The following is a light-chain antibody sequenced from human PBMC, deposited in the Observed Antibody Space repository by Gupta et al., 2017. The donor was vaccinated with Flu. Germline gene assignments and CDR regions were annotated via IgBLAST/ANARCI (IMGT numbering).Light chain of an antibody. CDR3: QQLHSSPLT. Sequence: DIQLTQSPSFLSASVGDRVTITSRASRGISTYVAWYLQKPGKAPKLLIYGASTLQSGVPSRFSGSGSGTEVTLTIRSLQPEDLATYYCQQLHSSPLTFGGGTKVDIK. CDR2: GAS. V-gene: IGKV1-9*01. J-gene: IGKJ4*01. CDR1: RGISTY.